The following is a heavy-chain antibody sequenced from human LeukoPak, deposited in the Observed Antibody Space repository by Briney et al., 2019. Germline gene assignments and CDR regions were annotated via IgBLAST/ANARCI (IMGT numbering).Heavy chain of an antibody. Sequence: PSEALSLTCTVSGGSISSGGYYWSWIRQHPGKGLEWIGYIYYSGSTYYNPSLKSRVTISVDTSKNQFSLTLSSVTAADTAVYYCARSTLTPNIVVVPAAIVTWFDPWGQGTLVTVSS. CDR1: GGSISSGGYY. CDR2: IYYSGST. J-gene: IGHJ5*02. CDR3: ARSTLTPNIVVVPAAIVTWFDP. D-gene: IGHD2-2*01. V-gene: IGHV4-31*03.